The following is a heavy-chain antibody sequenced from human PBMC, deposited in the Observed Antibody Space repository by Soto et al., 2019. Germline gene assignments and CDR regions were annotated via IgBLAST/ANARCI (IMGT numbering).Heavy chain of an antibody. D-gene: IGHD6-6*01. CDR3: ARTGGGMAARPLEY. J-gene: IGHJ4*02. V-gene: IGHV1-18*01. CDR1: GYMFTTYG. CDR2: ISAYNGNK. Sequence: QVQLMQSGGEVKMPGAAVEVSCKTSGYMFTTYGMSWVRQAPGQGLEWMEWISAYNGNKKYAQKFEGRVTMTTDSSTSTVSMELRDLTSDDTAIYYWARTGGGMAARPLEYWGQGTLVIVSS.